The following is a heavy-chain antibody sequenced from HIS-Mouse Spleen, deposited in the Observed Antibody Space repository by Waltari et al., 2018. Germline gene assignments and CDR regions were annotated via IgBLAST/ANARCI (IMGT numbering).Heavy chain of an antibody. V-gene: IGHV3-30*18. CDR1: GFTFSSYG. J-gene: IGHJ4*02. CDR2: ISNDGSNK. Sequence: QVQLVESGGGVVQPGRSLRLSCAASGFTFSSYGMHWVRQAPGKGLEWVAVISNDGSNKDYADSVKGRFTISRDNSKNTLYLQMNSLRAEDTAVYYCAKEGGPYSGSYFDYWGQGTLVTVSS. D-gene: IGHD1-26*01. CDR3: AKEGGPYSGSYFDY.